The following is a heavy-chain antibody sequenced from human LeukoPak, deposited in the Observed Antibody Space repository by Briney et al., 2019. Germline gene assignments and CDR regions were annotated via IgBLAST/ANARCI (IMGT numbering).Heavy chain of an antibody. CDR3: AKGGATGATFNWFDP. CDR1: GFTFNTYA. V-gene: IGHV3-23*01. CDR2: ISGSGTST. J-gene: IGHJ5*02. Sequence: GGSLRLSCAASGFTFNTYAMNWVRQAPGKGLEWVSVISGSGTSTYYADSVKGRFTISRDNSKNTLYLQMNSLRAEDTAVYYCAKGGATGATFNWFDPWGQGTLVTVSS. D-gene: IGHD1-1*01.